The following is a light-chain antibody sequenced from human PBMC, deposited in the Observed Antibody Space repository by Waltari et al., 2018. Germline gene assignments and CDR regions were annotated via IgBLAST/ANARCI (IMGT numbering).Light chain of an antibody. CDR2: CAS. V-gene: IGKV1-NL1*01. CDR3: QQYAATPLT. Sequence: TFRATQDISNSLAWYQQKPGKAPKVLIYCASTLESGVPSRFSGSGTGTDYTLTISSLQAEDFATYYCQQYAATPLTFGGGTKVEIK. CDR1: QDISNS. J-gene: IGKJ4*02.